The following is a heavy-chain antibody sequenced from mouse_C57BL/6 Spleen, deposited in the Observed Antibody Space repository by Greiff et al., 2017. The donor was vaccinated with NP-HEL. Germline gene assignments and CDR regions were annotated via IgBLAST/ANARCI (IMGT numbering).Heavy chain of an antibody. CDR2: IDPSDSYT. V-gene: IGHV1-50*01. D-gene: IGHD1-1*01. CDR3: ARFSVITTVVADFDY. Sequence: QVQLQQPGAELVKPGASVKLSCKASGYTFTSYWMQWVKQRPGQGLEWIGEIDPSDSYTNYNQKFKGKATLTVDTSSSTAYMQLSSLTSEDSAVYYCARFSVITTVVADFDYWGQGTTLAVSS. J-gene: IGHJ2*01. CDR1: GYTFTSYW.